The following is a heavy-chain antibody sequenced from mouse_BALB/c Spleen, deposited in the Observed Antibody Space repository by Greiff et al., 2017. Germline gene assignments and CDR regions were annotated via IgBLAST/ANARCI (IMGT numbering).Heavy chain of an antibody. CDR1: GFTFNTYA. CDR2: IRSKSNNYAT. Sequence: EVQRVESGGGLVQPKGSLKLSCAASGFTFNTYAMNWVRQAPGKGLEWVARIRSKSNNYATYYADSVKDRFTISRDDSQSMLYLQMNNLKTEDTAMYYCVRHSYYGLYAMDYWGQGTSVTVSS. J-gene: IGHJ4*01. D-gene: IGHD2-10*01. V-gene: IGHV10-1*02. CDR3: VRHSYYGLYAMDY.